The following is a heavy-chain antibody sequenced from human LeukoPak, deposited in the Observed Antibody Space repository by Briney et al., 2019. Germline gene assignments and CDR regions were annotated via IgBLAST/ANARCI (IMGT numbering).Heavy chain of an antibody. CDR2: IYVSEST. CDR1: GGSISGYY. CDR3: TRGQDGYDDY. Sequence: SETLSLTCTVSGGSISGYYWNWIRQPAGKGLEWIGRIYVSESTNYNPSLKSRVTMSVDTSKNHFSLKMSSVTAADTAVYYCTRGQDGYDDYWGQGTLVTVSS. J-gene: IGHJ4*02. V-gene: IGHV4-4*07. D-gene: IGHD5-24*01.